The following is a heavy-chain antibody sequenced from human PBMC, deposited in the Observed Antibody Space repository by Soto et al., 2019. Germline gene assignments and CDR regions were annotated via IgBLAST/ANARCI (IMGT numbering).Heavy chain of an antibody. CDR3: ARGRGAARLNWLDP. Sequence: ASVKVSCKASGYSFTDYHIHWVRQAPGQGLEWLGRINPKSGGTSTAQKFQGRVTMTRDTSISTAYMELSRLRSDDTAVYYCARGRGAARLNWLDPWGQGTLVTVSS. D-gene: IGHD6-6*01. CDR1: GYSFTDYH. J-gene: IGHJ5*02. V-gene: IGHV1-2*06. CDR2: INPKSGGT.